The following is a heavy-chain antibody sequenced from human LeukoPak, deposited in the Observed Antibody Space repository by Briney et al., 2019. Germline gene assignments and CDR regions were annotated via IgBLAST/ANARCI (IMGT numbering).Heavy chain of an antibody. CDR2: INPNSGDT. D-gene: IGHD3-10*01. J-gene: IGHJ6*02. V-gene: IGHV1-2*06. CDR3: ARDSKWQTMVRGAHYYYGMDV. CDR1: GYTFTGYH. Sequence: GASVKVSCKASGYTFTGYHMHWVRQAPGQGLEWMGRINPNSGDTNYAQKFQGRVTMTRDTSISTAYMELSRLRSDDTAVYYCARDSKWQTMVRGAHYYYGMDVWGQGTTVTVSS.